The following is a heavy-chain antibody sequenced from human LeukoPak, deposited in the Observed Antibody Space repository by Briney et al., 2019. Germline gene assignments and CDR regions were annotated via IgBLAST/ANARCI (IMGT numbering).Heavy chain of an antibody. CDR3: ARADYGGNSDFHY. D-gene: IGHD4-23*01. V-gene: IGHV3-74*01. CDR1: GFTFSTYW. J-gene: IGHJ4*02. Sequence: GGSLKLSCAASGFTFSTYWMHWVRQAPGKGLVWVSRISSDGSIAINADSVEGRFTASRDNAKNTLYLQINSLRLEDTAVYYCARADYGGNSDFHYWGQGTLVNVSS. CDR2: ISSDGSIA.